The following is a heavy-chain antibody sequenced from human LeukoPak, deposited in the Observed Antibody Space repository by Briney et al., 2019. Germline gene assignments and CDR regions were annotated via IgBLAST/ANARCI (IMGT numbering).Heavy chain of an antibody. CDR3: ARSRDGYKAPYFDP. Sequence: SETLSLTCAVYGGSFSGYYWSWIRQPPGKGLEWIGEINHSGSTNYNPSLKSRVTISVDTSKNQFSLKLSSVTAADTAVYYCARSRDGYKAPYFDPWGRGTLVTVSS. CDR1: GGSFSGYY. J-gene: IGHJ5*02. D-gene: IGHD5-24*01. V-gene: IGHV4-34*01. CDR2: INHSGST.